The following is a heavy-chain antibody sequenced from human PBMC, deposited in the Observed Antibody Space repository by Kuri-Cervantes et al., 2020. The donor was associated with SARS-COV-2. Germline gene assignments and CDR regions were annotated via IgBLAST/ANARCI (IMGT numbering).Heavy chain of an antibody. CDR3: AKDRVGVLDS. D-gene: IGHD2-21*01. Sequence: GESLKISCAASGFTFSSYWMSWVRQAPGKGLEWVANIKQDGSEKYYVDSVKGRFTISRDNAKNSLYLQMNSLRAEDTALYYCAKDRVGVLDSWGQGTQVTVSS. J-gene: IGHJ5*01. CDR1: GFTFSSYW. V-gene: IGHV3-7*01. CDR2: IKQDGSEK.